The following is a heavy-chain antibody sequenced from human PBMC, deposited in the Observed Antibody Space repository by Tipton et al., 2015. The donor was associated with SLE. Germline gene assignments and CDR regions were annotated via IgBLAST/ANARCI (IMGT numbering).Heavy chain of an antibody. V-gene: IGHV4-34*01. CDR3: ARWGTMIVVVTDAFDI. CDR2: INHSGST. J-gene: IGHJ3*02. CDR1: GGSFSGYY. Sequence: TLSLTCAVYGGSFSGYYWSWIRQPPGKGLEWIGEINHSGSTNYNPSLKSRVTISVDTPKNQFSLKLSSVTAADTAVYYCARWGTMIVVVTDAFDIWGQGTMVTVSS. D-gene: IGHD3-22*01.